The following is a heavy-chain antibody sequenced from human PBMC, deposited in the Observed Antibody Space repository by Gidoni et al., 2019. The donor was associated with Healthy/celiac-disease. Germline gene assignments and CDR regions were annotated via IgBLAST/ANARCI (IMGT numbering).Heavy chain of an antibody. D-gene: IGHD3-16*02. Sequence: QVQLVESGGGVVQPGRSLRLSCAASGFTFSSYGMHWVRQAPGKGLEWVAVIWYDGSNKYYADSVKGRFTISRDNSKNTLYLQMNSLRAEDTAVYYCARDWEPRLGELSFPSPFDYWGQGTLVTVSS. CDR2: IWYDGSNK. V-gene: IGHV3-33*01. CDR3: ARDWEPRLGELSFPSPFDY. J-gene: IGHJ4*02. CDR1: GFTFSSYG.